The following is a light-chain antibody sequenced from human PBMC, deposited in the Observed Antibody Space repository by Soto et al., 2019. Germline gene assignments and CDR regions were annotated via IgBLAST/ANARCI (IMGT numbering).Light chain of an antibody. V-gene: IGKV1-39*01. CDR3: QQSYSTPWT. Sequence: DIQMTQSPSSLSASVGDRVTITCRASQSISSYLNWYQQKPGKAPKLLIYAASSLQRGVPSRFSGSGSGTDFTLTISSLQPEDFATYYCQQSYSTPWTFGQGTEVEIK. CDR1: QSISSY. CDR2: AAS. J-gene: IGKJ1*01.